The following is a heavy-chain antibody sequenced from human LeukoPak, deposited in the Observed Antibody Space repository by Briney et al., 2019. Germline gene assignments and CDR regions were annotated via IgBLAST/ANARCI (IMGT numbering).Heavy chain of an antibody. J-gene: IGHJ3*02. Sequence: SETLSLTCTVSGGSISSYYWNWIRQPPGKGLEWIGYIYYSGSTNCNPSLKSRVTISVDTSKNQFSLKLISVTAADTAVYYCARHGYIYTSAFDIWGQGTMVTVSS. CDR2: IYYSGST. D-gene: IGHD5-18*01. CDR1: GGSISSYY. CDR3: ARHGYIYTSAFDI. V-gene: IGHV4-59*01.